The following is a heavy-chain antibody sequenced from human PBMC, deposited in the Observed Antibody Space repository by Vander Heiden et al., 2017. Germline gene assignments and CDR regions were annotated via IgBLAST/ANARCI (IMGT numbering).Heavy chain of an antibody. CDR2: INHSGST. J-gene: IGHJ6*02. CDR1: GGSFSGYY. D-gene: IGHD2-2*01. V-gene: IGHV4-34*01. CDR3: ARGYCSSTSCSRPYYYYGRDV. Sequence: QVQLQQWGAGLLKPSETLSLTCAVYGGSFSGYYWSWIRQPPAHGLEWIGEINHSGSTNYNPSLKSRVTISVDTSKNQFSLKLSSVTAADTAVYYCARGYCSSTSCSRPYYYYGRDVWGQGTTVTVSS.